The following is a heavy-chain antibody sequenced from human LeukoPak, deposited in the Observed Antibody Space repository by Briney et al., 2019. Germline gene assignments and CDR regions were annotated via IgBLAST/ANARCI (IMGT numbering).Heavy chain of an antibody. CDR2: IYYSGST. J-gene: IGHJ4*02. D-gene: IGHD3-10*01. V-gene: IGHV4-39*07. CDR3: ARGGDYYFDY. CDR1: GGSISSSSYY. Sequence: SETLSLTCTVSGGSISSSSYYWGWIRQPPGKGLEWIGSIYYSGSTYYNPSLKSRVTISVDTSKNQFSLKLSSVTAADTAVYYCARGGDYYFDYWGQGTLVTVSS.